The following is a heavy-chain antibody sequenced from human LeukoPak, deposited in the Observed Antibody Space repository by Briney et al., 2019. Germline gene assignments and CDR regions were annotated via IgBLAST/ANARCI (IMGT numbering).Heavy chain of an antibody. CDR2: ISSSGSTI. V-gene: IGHV3-11*04. Sequence: GGSLRLSCAASGFTVSSNYMNWVRQAPGKGLEWVSYISSSGSTIYYADSVKGRFTISRDNAKNSLYLQMNSLRAEDTAVYYCARDGDQGWFDPWGQGTLVTVSS. CDR3: ARDGDQGWFDP. J-gene: IGHJ5*02. D-gene: IGHD2-21*02. CDR1: GFTVSSNY.